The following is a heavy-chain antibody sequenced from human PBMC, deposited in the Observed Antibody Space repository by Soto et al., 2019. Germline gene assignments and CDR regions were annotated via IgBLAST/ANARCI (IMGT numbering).Heavy chain of an antibody. Sequence: SETLSLTCTVSGGSISSYYWSWIRQPPGKGLEWIGYIYYSGSTNYNPSLKSRVTISVDTSKNQFSLKLSSVTAADTAVYYCARGLDGDCSGGSCYGYAPDWFDPWGQGTLVTVSS. CDR2: IYYSGST. J-gene: IGHJ5*02. D-gene: IGHD2-15*01. CDR3: ARGLDGDCSGGSCYGYAPDWFDP. V-gene: IGHV4-59*01. CDR1: GGSISSYY.